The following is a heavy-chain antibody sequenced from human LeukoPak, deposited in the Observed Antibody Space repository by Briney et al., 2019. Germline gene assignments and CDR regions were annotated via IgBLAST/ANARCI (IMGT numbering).Heavy chain of an antibody. J-gene: IGHJ5*02. CDR2: ISWNSGSI. CDR1: GFTFDDYA. Sequence: QAGGSLRLSCAASGFTFDDYAMHWVRQAPGKGLEWVSGISWNSGSIGYADSVKGRFTISRDNAKNSLYLQMNSLRAEDTALYYCAKGQQQLAYNWFDPWGQGTLVTVSS. D-gene: IGHD6-13*01. CDR3: AKGQQQLAYNWFDP. V-gene: IGHV3-9*01.